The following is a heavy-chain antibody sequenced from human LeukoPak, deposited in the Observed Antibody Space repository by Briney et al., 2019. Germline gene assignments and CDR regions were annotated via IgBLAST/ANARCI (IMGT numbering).Heavy chain of an antibody. Sequence: GGSLRLSCAASGFTFSSYCMSWVRQAPGKGLEWVANIKQDGSEKYYVDSVKGRFTISGDNAKSSLYLQMNSLRAEDTAVYYCARLYTTVIVRTNDYWGQGTLVTVSS. V-gene: IGHV3-7*01. CDR1: GFTFSSYC. J-gene: IGHJ4*02. D-gene: IGHD2-21*01. CDR3: ARLYTTVIVRTNDY. CDR2: IKQDGSEK.